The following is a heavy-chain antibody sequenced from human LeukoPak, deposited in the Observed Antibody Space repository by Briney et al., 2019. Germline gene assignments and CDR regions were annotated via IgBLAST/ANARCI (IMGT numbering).Heavy chain of an antibody. Sequence: ESGPTLVNPTQTLTLTCTFSGFSLSTSGMRVSWIRQPPGKALEWLARIDWDDDKFYSTSLKTRLTISKDTSKNQVVLTMTNMDPVDTATYYCARSRESYGSLLFDYWGQGTLVTVSS. CDR3: ARSRESYGSLLFDY. CDR1: GFSLSTSGMR. V-gene: IGHV2-70*04. D-gene: IGHD5-18*01. J-gene: IGHJ4*02. CDR2: IDWDDDK.